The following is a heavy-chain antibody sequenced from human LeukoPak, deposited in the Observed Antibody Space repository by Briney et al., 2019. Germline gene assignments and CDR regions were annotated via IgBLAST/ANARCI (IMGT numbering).Heavy chain of an antibody. Sequence: SETLSLTCTVSGVSISSYYWSWIRQPAGKGLEWIGRIYTSGSTNYNPSLKSRVTISVDTSKNQFSLKLSSVTAADTAVYYCARETSQKGAHYMDVWGKGTTVTISS. CDR2: IYTSGST. CDR1: GVSISSYY. CDR3: ARETSQKGAHYMDV. V-gene: IGHV4-4*07. J-gene: IGHJ6*03. D-gene: IGHD3-16*01.